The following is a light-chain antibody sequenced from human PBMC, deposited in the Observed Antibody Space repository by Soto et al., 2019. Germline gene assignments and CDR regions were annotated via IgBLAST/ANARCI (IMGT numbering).Light chain of an antibody. V-gene: IGKV1-27*01. CDR2: ATA. CDR1: QGISNY. J-gene: IGKJ1*01. CDR3: QKYNSAPWT. Sequence: DIQMTQSPSSLSASVGDRVTITCRARQGISNYLAWYQQKPGKVPKVLIYATATLQSGVPSRFSGRGSGTDFTLTISRLQPEDVATYYCQKYNSAPWTFGQGTKVEIK.